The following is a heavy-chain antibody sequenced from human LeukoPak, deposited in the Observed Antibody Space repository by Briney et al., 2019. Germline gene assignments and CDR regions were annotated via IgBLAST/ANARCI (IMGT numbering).Heavy chain of an antibody. Sequence: SETLSLTCTVSGGSISSSSYYWGWIRQPPGKGLEWIGSIYYSGSTYYNPSLKSRVTISVDTSKNQFSLKLRSVTAADTAVYYCARSSESYDSSGYYSYYFDYWGQGTLVTVSS. CDR3: ARSSESYDSSGYYSYYFDY. CDR1: GGSISSSSYY. V-gene: IGHV4-39*07. D-gene: IGHD3-22*01. CDR2: IYYSGST. J-gene: IGHJ4*02.